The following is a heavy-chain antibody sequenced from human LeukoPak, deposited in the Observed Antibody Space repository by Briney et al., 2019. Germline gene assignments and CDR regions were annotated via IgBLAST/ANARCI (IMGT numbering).Heavy chain of an antibody. Sequence: ASVKVSCKASGGTFRSYAISWVRQAPGQGLEWMGGIIPIFGTANYAQKFQGRVTITADESTSTAYMELSSLRSEDTAVYYCAREYCSGGSCYKDAEYFQHWGQGTLVTVSS. CDR2: IIPIFGTA. CDR3: AREYCSGGSCYKDAEYFQH. V-gene: IGHV1-69*13. CDR1: GGTFRSYA. J-gene: IGHJ1*01. D-gene: IGHD2-15*01.